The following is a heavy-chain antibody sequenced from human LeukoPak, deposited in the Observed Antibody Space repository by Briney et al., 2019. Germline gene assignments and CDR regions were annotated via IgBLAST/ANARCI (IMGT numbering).Heavy chain of an antibody. CDR1: GGNFSSYA. Sequence: SVTVSCKASGGNFSSYAISWVRQAPGQGLEWMGGIIPIFGTANYALKFQGRVTITADESTSTAYMELSSLRSEDTAVYYCAREGDIVSTTRPGNFDYWGQGTLVTVSS. CDR2: IIPIFGTA. J-gene: IGHJ4*02. V-gene: IGHV1-69*01. CDR3: AREGDIVSTTRPGNFDY. D-gene: IGHD5/OR15-5a*01.